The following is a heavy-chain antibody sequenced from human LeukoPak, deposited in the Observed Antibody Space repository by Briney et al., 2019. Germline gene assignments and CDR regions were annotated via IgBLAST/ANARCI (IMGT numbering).Heavy chain of an antibody. CDR2: ISSSGLTT. CDR3: AKGVTYYDFWSGYPEGASFDY. Sequence: GGSLRLSCGASGFSFSSYEMNWVRQAPGKGLEWISYISSSGLTTYYADSVKGRFTISRDNAKNSLYLQMNSLRAEDTAVYYCAKGVTYYDFWSGYPEGASFDYWGQGTLVTVSS. D-gene: IGHD3-3*01. V-gene: IGHV3-48*03. J-gene: IGHJ4*02. CDR1: GFSFSSYE.